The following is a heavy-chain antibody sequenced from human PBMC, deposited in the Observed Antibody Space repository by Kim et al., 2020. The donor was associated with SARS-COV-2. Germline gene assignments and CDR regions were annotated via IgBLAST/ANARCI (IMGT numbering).Heavy chain of an antibody. CDR2: INHSGST. V-gene: IGHV4-34*01. CDR1: GGSFSGYY. D-gene: IGHD3-10*01. J-gene: IGHJ6*02. Sequence: SETLSLTCAVYGGSFSGYYWSWIRQPPGKGLEWIGEINHSGSTNYNPSLKSRVTISVDTSKNQFSLKLSSVTAADTAVYYCARARTLWFGELLLYYYYYGMDVWGQGTTVTVSS. CDR3: ARARTLWFGELLLYYYYYGMDV.